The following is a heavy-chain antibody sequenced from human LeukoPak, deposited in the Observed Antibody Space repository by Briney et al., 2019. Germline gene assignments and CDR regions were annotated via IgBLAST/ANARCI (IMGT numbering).Heavy chain of an antibody. Sequence: GESLKISFKGSGYSFTSYWIGWVRQMPGRGLERMGRIDPADSQTNYSPSFQGHVTISADKSISTAYLQWSTLKASDTAMYYCARQLTSGDCDYWGQGTLVTVSS. V-gene: IGHV5-10-1*01. CDR1: GYSFTSYW. CDR2: IDPADSQT. J-gene: IGHJ4*02. D-gene: IGHD1-1*01. CDR3: ARQLTSGDCDY.